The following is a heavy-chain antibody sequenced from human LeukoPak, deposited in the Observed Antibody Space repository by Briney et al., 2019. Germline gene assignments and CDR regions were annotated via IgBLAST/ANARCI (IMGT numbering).Heavy chain of an antibody. Sequence: SETLSLTCTVSGGSISGHYWSWIRQPPGKGLEWIGYIYYSESTNYNPSLKSRVTISVDTSKNQFSLKLGSVTAADTAVYYCARRTVGATRWFDPWGQGTLVTVSS. CDR1: GGSISGHY. CDR3: ARRTVGATRWFDP. J-gene: IGHJ5*02. D-gene: IGHD1-26*01. CDR2: IYYSEST. V-gene: IGHV4-59*11.